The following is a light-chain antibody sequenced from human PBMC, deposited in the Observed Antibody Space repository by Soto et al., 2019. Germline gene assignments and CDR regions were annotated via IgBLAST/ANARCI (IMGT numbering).Light chain of an antibody. V-gene: IGKV1-5*02. CDR1: QSVDNW. J-gene: IGKJ1*01. CDR3: QQYDSPPPT. CDR2: DAF. Sequence: DIQMTQSPPTLSASVGDRVTIICRASQSVDNWLAWYQQKPGKAPELLIYDAFSLKSGVSSRFSGSRSGTEFALTISSLQPDDSATYYCQQYDSPPPTFGQGTKVEVK.